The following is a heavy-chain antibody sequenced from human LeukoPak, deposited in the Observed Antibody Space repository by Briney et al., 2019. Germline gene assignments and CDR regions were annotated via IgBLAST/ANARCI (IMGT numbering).Heavy chain of an antibody. CDR3: ARDGESIAARFGGSDY. J-gene: IGHJ4*02. Sequence: GGSLRLSCAASGFTFSSYWMSWVRQAPGKGLEWVANIKQDGSEKYYVDSVKGRFTISRDNAKNSLYLQMNSLRAEDTAVYYCARDGESIAARFGGSDYWGQGTLVTVSS. CDR2: IKQDGSEK. D-gene: IGHD6-6*01. CDR1: GFTFSSYW. V-gene: IGHV3-7*01.